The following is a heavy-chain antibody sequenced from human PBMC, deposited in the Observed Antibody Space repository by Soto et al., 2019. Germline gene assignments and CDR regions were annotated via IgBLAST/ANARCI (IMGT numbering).Heavy chain of an antibody. J-gene: IGHJ5*02. D-gene: IGHD3-10*01. CDR1: GASIRSFY. CDR3: ARDKITLIRGVITWFDP. V-gene: IGHV4-4*07. Sequence: SETLSLTCTVSGASIRSFYWNWIRQPAGKGLQWIGRIYDTGVTKYNPSLKSRVTMSLDTSKNQFSLRLTSVTAADTAIYYCARDKITLIRGVITWFDPWGQGTLVTVSS. CDR2: IYDTGVT.